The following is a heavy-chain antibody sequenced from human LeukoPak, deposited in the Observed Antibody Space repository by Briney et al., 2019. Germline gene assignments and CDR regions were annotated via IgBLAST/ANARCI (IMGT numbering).Heavy chain of an antibody. CDR2: ISSSSSYI. CDR3: AKVTNWDFLFPRYYFDY. V-gene: IGHV3-21*04. J-gene: IGHJ4*02. CDR1: GFTFSSYS. Sequence: GGSLRLSCAASGFTFSSYSMNWVRQAPGKGLEWVSSISSSSSYIYYADSVKGRLTISRDNSKNTLYLQMNSLRAEDTAVYYCAKVTNWDFLFPRYYFDYWGQGTLVTVSS. D-gene: IGHD7-27*01.